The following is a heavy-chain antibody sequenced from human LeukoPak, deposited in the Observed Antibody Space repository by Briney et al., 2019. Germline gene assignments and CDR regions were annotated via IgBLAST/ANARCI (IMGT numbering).Heavy chain of an antibody. CDR3: AREEATTVTIDY. Sequence: GGSLRLSCTASGFTFGDYAMSWFRQAPGKGLVWVSRINSDGSSTSHADSVKGRFTISRDNAKNTLYLQMNSLRADDTAVYHCAREEATTVTIDYWGQGTLVTVSS. CDR2: INSDGSST. V-gene: IGHV3-74*01. CDR1: GFTFGDYA. D-gene: IGHD4-17*01. J-gene: IGHJ4*02.